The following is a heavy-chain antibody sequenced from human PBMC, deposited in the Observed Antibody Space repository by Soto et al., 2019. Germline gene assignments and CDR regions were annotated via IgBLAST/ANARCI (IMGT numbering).Heavy chain of an antibody. J-gene: IGHJ4*02. CDR1: GGSISSYY. D-gene: IGHD2-15*01. V-gene: IGHV4-59*01. CDR2: IYYSGST. CDR3: ARIGGSGYFDY. Sequence: ASETLSLTCTVSGGSISSYYWSWIRQPPGKGLEWIGYIYYSGSTNYNPSLKSRVTISVDTSKNQFSLKLSSVTAADTAVYYCARIGGSGYFDYWGQGTLVTVSS.